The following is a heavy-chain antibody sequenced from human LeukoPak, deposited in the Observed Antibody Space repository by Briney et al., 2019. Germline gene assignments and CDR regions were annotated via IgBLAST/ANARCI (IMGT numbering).Heavy chain of an antibody. CDR3: ARGGGGTIFGVAQYYYYMDV. CDR1: GGSISSGSYY. Sequence: SETLSLTCTVSGGSISSGSYYWSWIRQPAGKGLEWIGRIYTSGSTNYNPSLKSRVTISVDTSKNQFSLKLSSVTAADTAVYYCARGGGGTIFGVAQYYYYMDVWGKGTTVTVSS. CDR2: IYTSGST. J-gene: IGHJ6*03. D-gene: IGHD3-3*01. V-gene: IGHV4-61*02.